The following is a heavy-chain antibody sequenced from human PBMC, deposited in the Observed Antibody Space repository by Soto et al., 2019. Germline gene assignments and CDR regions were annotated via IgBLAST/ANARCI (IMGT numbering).Heavy chain of an antibody. J-gene: IGHJ6*02. CDR1: GGSISSGDYY. V-gene: IGHV4-30-4*01. CDR2: IYYSGST. D-gene: IGHD3-10*01. CDR3: ARDLRFGEFTYGMDV. Sequence: SETLSLTCTVSGGSISSGDYYWSWIRQPPGKGLEWIGYIYYSGSTYYNPSLKSRVTISVDTSKNQFSLKLSSVTAADTAVYYCARDLRFGEFTYGMDVWGQGTTVTVSS.